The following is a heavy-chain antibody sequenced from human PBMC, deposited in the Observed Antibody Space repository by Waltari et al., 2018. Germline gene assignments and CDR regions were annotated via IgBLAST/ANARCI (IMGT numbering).Heavy chain of an antibody. Sequence: QVQLVESGGGVVQPGRSLRLSCAASGFSFSSYGIPWVRQAPGKGLEWVAVIWYDGSGKYYVDSVRGRFTISRDNSKNTAYLQMNSLRVEDTAVYYCARDYPDMDVWGKGTTVIVSS. CDR2: IWYDGSGK. CDR3: ARDYPDMDV. J-gene: IGHJ6*03. V-gene: IGHV3-33*01. CDR1: GFSFSSYG. D-gene: IGHD3-16*02.